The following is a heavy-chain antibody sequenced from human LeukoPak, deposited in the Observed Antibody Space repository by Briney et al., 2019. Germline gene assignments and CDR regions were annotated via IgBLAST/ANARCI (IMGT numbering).Heavy chain of an antibody. CDR2: IIPIFGTA. Sequence: SVKVSCKASGGTFSSYAISWVRQAPGQGLEWMGGIIPIFGTANYAQKFQGRVTITTDESTSTAYMELSSLRSEDTAVYYCARDIVASRGAFDIWGQGTMVTVSS. CDR3: ARDIVASRGAFDI. J-gene: IGHJ3*02. V-gene: IGHV1-69*05. D-gene: IGHD5-12*01. CDR1: GGTFSSYA.